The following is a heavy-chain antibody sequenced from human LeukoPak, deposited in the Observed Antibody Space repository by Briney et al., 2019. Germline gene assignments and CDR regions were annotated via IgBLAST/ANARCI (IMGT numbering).Heavy chain of an antibody. CDR1: GGSLSSYY. V-gene: IGHV4-59*01. Sequence: PSETLSLTCTVSGGSLSSYYWSWIRQPPGKGLEWIGYIYYSGSTNYNPSLKSRVTISVDTSKNQFSLKLSSVTAADAAVYYCARDRGSARGYFDLWGRGTLVTVSS. J-gene: IGHJ2*01. CDR3: ARDRGSARGYFDL. CDR2: IYYSGST. D-gene: IGHD2-15*01.